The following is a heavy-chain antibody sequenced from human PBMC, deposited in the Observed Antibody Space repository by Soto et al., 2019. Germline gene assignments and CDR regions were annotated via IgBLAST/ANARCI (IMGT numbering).Heavy chain of an antibody. CDR1: GFTVSTYG. V-gene: IGHV3-30*03. D-gene: IGHD2-8*02. CDR2: ISRDGGTK. Sequence: QVQLVESGGGVVQPGRSLRLSCAVSGFTVSTYGMHWVRQAPGKGLEWVAVISRDGGTKYYADSVKGRFTISRENSMNTLFLEMNSLRGDDMAVYYCTGEVASGYWGQGTLVAVSS. CDR3: TGEVASGY. J-gene: IGHJ4*02.